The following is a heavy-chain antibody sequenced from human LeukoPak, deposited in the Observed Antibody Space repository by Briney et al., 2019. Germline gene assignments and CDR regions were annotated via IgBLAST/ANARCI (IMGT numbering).Heavy chain of an antibody. J-gene: IGHJ3*01. D-gene: IGHD6-13*01. CDR3: ARRLPIAGGSSHAFNV. CDR1: GFTFDSYR. Sequence: PGGSLRLSCATFGFTFDSYRMTWGRQAPGKGLEWVASIKKDGSETFYVDSVQGRCTISRDNAKNSLYLQRNSLRAEATAGYYCARRLPIAGGSSHAFNVWGQATMATVSS. CDR2: IKKDGSET. V-gene: IGHV3-7*01.